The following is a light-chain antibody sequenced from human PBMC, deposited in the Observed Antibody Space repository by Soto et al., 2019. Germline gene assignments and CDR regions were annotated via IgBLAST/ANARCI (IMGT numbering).Light chain of an antibody. CDR1: QNINTW. Sequence: DIQMTQSPSTLSASVGDRGTITCRASQNINTWLAWYQQKPGKAPKLLIYRASDLESGVPSRFSGSGSETEFTLTISSLQPDDFATYYCQQYNSYPWTFGQGTKVDIK. CDR2: RAS. V-gene: IGKV1-5*03. CDR3: QQYNSYPWT. J-gene: IGKJ1*01.